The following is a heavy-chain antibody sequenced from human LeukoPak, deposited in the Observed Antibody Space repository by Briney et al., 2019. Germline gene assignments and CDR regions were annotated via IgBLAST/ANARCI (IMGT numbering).Heavy chain of an antibody. CDR2: TYYRSKWYN. J-gene: IGHJ4*02. V-gene: IGHV6-1*01. D-gene: IGHD6-19*01. CDR3: TRGWGQWLVLVYFDY. Sequence: PSQTLSLTCVISGDSVSSNSVTWHWIRQSPSRGLEWLGKTYYRSKWYNDYAESVKSRITINPDTSKNQFSLQLNSVTPEDTAVYYCTRGWGQWLVLVYFDYWGQGTLVTVSS. CDR1: GDSVSSNSVT.